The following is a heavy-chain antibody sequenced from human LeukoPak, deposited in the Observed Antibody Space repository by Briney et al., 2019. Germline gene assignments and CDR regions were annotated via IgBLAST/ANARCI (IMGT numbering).Heavy chain of an antibody. J-gene: IGHJ6*03. CDR2: INWNGGST. D-gene: IGHD1-26*01. CDR1: GFTFDDYG. V-gene: IGHV3-20*04. CDR3: ARKVGATTLYYYYMDV. Sequence: GGSLRLSCAASGFTFDDYGMSWVRRAPGKGLEWVSGINWNGGSTGYADSVKGRFTISRDNAKNSLYLQMNSLRAEDTALYYCARKVGATTLYYYYMDVWGKGTTVTVSS.